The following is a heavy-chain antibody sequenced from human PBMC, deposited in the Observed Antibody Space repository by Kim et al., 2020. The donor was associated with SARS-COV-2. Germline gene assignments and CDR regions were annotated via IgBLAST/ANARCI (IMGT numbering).Heavy chain of an antibody. CDR1: GFTFSSYA. J-gene: IGHJ4*02. CDR2: ISGSGGST. Sequence: GGSLRLSCAASGFTFSSYAMSWVRQAPGKGLEWVSAISGSGGSTYYADSVKGRFTISRDNSKNTLYLQMNSLRAEDTAVYYCAKDLTYYCDSSGLGWGQGTLVTVSS. V-gene: IGHV3-23*01. CDR3: AKDLTYYCDSSGLG. D-gene: IGHD3-22*01.